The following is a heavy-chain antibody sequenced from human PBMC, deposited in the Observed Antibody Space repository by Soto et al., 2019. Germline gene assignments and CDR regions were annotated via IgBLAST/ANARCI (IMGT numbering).Heavy chain of an antibody. CDR2: TYHSGNP. V-gene: IGHV4-30-2*01. CDR1: GDTISTGGYS. J-gene: IGHJ5*02. D-gene: IGHD4-17*01. Sequence: QLQLQESGSRLVKSSETLSLTCAVSGDTISTGGYSWAWIRQPPGKALEWSGHTYHSGNPYYNPSRTRRGIISVYKSKNQFSLKLSSVTAAETAVYYCARETYCDYVGYFGPWGQGTLVTVSS. CDR3: ARETYCDYVGYFGP.